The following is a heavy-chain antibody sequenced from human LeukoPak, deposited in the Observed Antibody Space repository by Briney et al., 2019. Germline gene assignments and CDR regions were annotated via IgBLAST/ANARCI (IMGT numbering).Heavy chain of an antibody. CDR1: GFTFSTYW. V-gene: IGHV3-30*18. D-gene: IGHD1-1*01. J-gene: IGHJ5*02. CDR2: ISYDGFSK. CDR3: AKHLEIHDNNWFDP. Sequence: GGSLRLSCAASGFTFSTYWMTWVRQAPGKGLEWVAVISYDGFSKYYADSVKGRFTISRDNSKNTLDLQMNSLRAEDTAVYYCAKHLEIHDNNWFDPWGQGTLVTVSS.